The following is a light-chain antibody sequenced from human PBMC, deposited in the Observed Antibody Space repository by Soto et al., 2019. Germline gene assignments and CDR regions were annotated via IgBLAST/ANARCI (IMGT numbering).Light chain of an antibody. CDR2: EDT. Sequence: NLMLTQPHSVSESPGKTVNISCTRSSGTIASYYVQWFQQRPGSAPTTVIYEDTQRPSGVPDRFSGSIDRSSNTASLIISGLKTEDEADYYCQSYDSSDLYVFGTGTKVTVL. CDR1: SGTIASYY. CDR3: QSYDSSDLYV. V-gene: IGLV6-57*03. J-gene: IGLJ1*01.